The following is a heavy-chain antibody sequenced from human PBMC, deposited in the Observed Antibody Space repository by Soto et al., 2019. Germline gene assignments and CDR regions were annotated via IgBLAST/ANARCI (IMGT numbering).Heavy chain of an antibody. Sequence: QVQLVQSGAEVKKPGASVKVSCKASGYTFTSYGISWVRLAPGQGLEWMGWISAYNGKTNYAQKLQGIGTMTTYTLTSTAYMELTSLRSDDTAVYFCARDVGYTSHYWGQGTLVTFSS. CDR2: ISAYNGKT. CDR3: ARDVGYTSHY. CDR1: GYTFTSYG. J-gene: IGHJ4*02. V-gene: IGHV1-18*01. D-gene: IGHD5-12*01.